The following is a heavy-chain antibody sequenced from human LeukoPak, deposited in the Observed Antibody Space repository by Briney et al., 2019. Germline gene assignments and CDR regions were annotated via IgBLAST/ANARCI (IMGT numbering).Heavy chain of an antibody. CDR3: ARHPQAGSSPYNWFDP. D-gene: IGHD1-26*01. V-gene: IGHV4-39*01. CDR2: IYYSGST. CDR1: GGSISSSSYY. Sequence: PSETLSLTCTVSGGSISSSSYYWGWIHQPPGKGLEWIGSIYYSGSTYYNPSLKSRVTISVDTSKNQFSLKLSSVTAADTAVYYCARHPQAGSSPYNWFDPWGQGTLVTVSS. J-gene: IGHJ5*02.